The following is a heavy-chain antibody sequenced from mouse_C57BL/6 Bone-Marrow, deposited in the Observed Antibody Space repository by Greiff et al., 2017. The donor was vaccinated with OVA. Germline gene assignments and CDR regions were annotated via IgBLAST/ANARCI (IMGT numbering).Heavy chain of an antibody. V-gene: IGHV5-6*01. CDR1: GFTFSSYG. J-gene: IGHJ4*01. Sequence: EGKREWSGVDLVRPGGSLKLSCAASGFTFSSYGMSWVRQTPDKRLEWVATISSGGSYTYYPDSVEGRFTISRDNAKNTLYLQMSSLKSADTAMYYCASQYYYAMDYWGQGTSVTVSS. CDR2: ISSGGSYT. CDR3: ASQYYYAMDY.